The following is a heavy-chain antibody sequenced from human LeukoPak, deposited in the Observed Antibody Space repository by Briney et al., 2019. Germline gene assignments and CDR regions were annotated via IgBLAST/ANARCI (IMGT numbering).Heavy chain of an antibody. Sequence: SETLSLTCAVSGYSISSGYYWGWIRQPPGKGLDWIGSISHSGSTSYNPSLRSRVTISIDTSKNQLSLRLNSVTATDTAVYYCARVGGYSYGNYYFNYWGQGTLVTVSS. D-gene: IGHD5-18*01. CDR2: ISHSGST. CDR3: ARVGGYSYGNYYFNY. V-gene: IGHV4-38-2*01. CDR1: GYSISSGYY. J-gene: IGHJ4*02.